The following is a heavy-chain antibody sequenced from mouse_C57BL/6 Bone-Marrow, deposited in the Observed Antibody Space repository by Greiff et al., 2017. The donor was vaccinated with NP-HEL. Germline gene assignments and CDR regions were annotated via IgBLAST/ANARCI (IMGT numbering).Heavy chain of an antibody. D-gene: IGHD2-5*01. CDR3: AIPYYSNPYYFDY. V-gene: IGHV2-5*01. J-gene: IGHJ2*01. CDR1: GFSLTSYG. Sequence: QVQLKESGPGLVQPSQSLSITCPVSGFSLTSYGVHWVRQSPGKGLEWLGVIWRGGSTDYNAAFMSRLSITKDNSKSQVFFKMNSLQADDTAIYYCAIPYYSNPYYFDYWGQGTTLTVSS. CDR2: IWRGGST.